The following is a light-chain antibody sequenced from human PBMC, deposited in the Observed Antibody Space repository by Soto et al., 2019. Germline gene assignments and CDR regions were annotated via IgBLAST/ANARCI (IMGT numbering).Light chain of an antibody. CDR2: DAS. CDR1: QGVSSY. CDR3: QQYNNWPWT. J-gene: IGKJ1*01. Sequence: EIVLTQSPATLSLSPGERATLSCRASQGVSSYLAWYQQKPGQAPRLLIYDASNRATGIPARFSGSGSGTEFTLTINSLQSEDFALYYCQQYNNWPWTFGQGTKVDIK. V-gene: IGKV3D-15*01.